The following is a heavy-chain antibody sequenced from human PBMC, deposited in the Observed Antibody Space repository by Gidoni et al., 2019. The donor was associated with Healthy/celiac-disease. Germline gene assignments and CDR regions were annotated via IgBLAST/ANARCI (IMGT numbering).Heavy chain of an antibody. V-gene: IGHV5-51*01. CDR3: ARPLGSGRGAFDI. J-gene: IGHJ3*02. CDR2: IYPGDSDT. D-gene: IGHD3-10*01. CDR1: GYRFASYW. Sequence: EVQQVQSGAEVKKPGESLKISSKGSGYRFASYWIGWVRQMPGKGLEWMGIIYPGDSDTRYSPSFQGQVTISADKSIITAYLQWSSLKASDTSMYYCARPLGSGRGAFDIWGQGTMVTVSS.